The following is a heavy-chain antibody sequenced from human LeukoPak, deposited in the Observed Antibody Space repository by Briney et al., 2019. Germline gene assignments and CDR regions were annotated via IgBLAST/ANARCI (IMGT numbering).Heavy chain of an antibody. V-gene: IGHV3-72*01. CDR2: IRNKAKSYST. J-gene: IGHJ3*02. Sequence: GGSLRLSCAASGVTLSDHHMDWVRQAPGEGLEWVGRIRNKAKSYSTQYVASVRGRFTISRDDSENSLFLQMNSLKTEDTAVYYCARDGGKDDHSAFDIWGQGTVVTVSS. CDR3: ARDGGKDDHSAFDI. CDR1: GVTLSDHH. D-gene: IGHD3-16*01.